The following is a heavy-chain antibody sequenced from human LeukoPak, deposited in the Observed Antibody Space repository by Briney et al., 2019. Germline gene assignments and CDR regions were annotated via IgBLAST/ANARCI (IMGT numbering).Heavy chain of an antibody. CDR2: IRYDGSNK. J-gene: IGHJ4*02. D-gene: IGHD3-22*01. CDR3: AKGQYYYDSSGYYDSYYFDY. Sequence: GGSLRLSCAASGFTFSSYGMHWVRQAPGKGLEWVAFIRYDGSNKYYADSMKGRFTISRDNSKNTLYLQMNSLRAEDTAVYYCAKGQYYYDSSGYYDSYYFDYWGQGTLVTVSS. V-gene: IGHV3-30*02. CDR1: GFTFSSYG.